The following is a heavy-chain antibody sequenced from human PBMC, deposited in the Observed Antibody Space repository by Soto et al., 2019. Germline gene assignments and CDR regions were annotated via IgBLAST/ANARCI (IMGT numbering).Heavy chain of an antibody. D-gene: IGHD1-26*01. Sequence: EVQLVESGGGLVQPGGSLRLSCAASGFTFSSYSMNWVRQAPGKGLEWVSYISSSSSTIYYADSVKGRFTISRDNAKNSLYLQMNSLRAEDTAVYYCASNSGSYRDYWGQGTLVTVSS. CDR3: ASNSGSYRDY. CDR1: GFTFSSYS. CDR2: ISSSSSTI. J-gene: IGHJ4*02. V-gene: IGHV3-48*01.